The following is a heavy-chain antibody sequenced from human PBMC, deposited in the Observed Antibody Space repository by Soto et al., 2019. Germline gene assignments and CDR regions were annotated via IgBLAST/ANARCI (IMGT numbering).Heavy chain of an antibody. D-gene: IGHD2-21*01. J-gene: IGHJ4*02. CDR2: IKQDGSEK. Sequence: EVQLVESGGGLVQPGGSLRLSCAASGFTFSSYWMSWVRQAPGKGLEWVANIKQDGSEKYYVDSVKGRFTISRDNAKNSLYLQMNSLRAEDTAVYYGARDGYYSERFYWGQGTLVTVSS. V-gene: IGHV3-7*01. CDR1: GFTFSSYW. CDR3: ARDGYYSERFY.